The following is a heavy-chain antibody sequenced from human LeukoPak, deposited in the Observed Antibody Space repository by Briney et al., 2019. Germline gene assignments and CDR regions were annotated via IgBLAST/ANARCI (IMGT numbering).Heavy chain of an antibody. V-gene: IGHV3-30*02. CDR2: IRYDGSNK. CDR1: GFTFSSYG. CDR3: AKDQTAAIGAAAGTLDY. D-gene: IGHD6-13*01. Sequence: GGSLRLSCAASGFTFSSYGMHWVRQAPGKGLEWVAFIRYDGSNKYYADSVKGRFTISRDNSKNTLYLQMNSLRAEDTAVYYCAKDQTAAIGAAAGTLDYWGQGTLVTVSS. J-gene: IGHJ4*02.